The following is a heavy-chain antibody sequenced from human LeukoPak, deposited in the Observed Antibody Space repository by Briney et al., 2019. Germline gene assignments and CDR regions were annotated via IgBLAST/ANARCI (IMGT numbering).Heavy chain of an antibody. CDR1: GGSISSYY. Sequence: PSETLSLTCTVSGGSISSYYWSWVRQPAGKGLELIGRIYTSGSTNYNPSLKSRVTISVDTSKNQFSLKLSSVTAADTAVYYCARGPYYDFWSGYPYFDYWGQGTLVTVSS. CDR3: ARGPYYDFWSGYPYFDY. J-gene: IGHJ4*02. D-gene: IGHD3-3*01. V-gene: IGHV4-4*07. CDR2: IYTSGST.